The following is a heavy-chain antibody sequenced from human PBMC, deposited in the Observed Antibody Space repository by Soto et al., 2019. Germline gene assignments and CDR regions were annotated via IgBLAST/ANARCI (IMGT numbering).Heavy chain of an antibody. Sequence: EVQLVESGGGLIQPGGSLRPSFAAPGSTVSSNYLAWVRQAPGKGREWVSVIFSVDNTHYADSVKGRFTIPRDNSKDAVFLQMNSLRAEDAAVYYCAITGAGYYIVWGQGTPVTVSS. D-gene: IGHD3-3*01. J-gene: IGHJ4*02. CDR1: GSTVSSNY. V-gene: IGHV3-53*01. CDR2: IFSVDNT. CDR3: AITGAGYYIV.